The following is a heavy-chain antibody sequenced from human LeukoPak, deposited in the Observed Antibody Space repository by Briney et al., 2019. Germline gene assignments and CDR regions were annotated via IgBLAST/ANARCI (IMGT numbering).Heavy chain of an antibody. Sequence: ASVKVSCKASGYTFTSYYMHWVRQAPGQGLEWVGIINPSGGSTSYAQKFQGRVTMTRDTSTSTVYMELSSLRSEDTAVYYCARGSLEEERDYGDSMETFDYWGQGTLVTVSS. J-gene: IGHJ4*02. V-gene: IGHV1-46*01. CDR3: ARGSLEEERDYGDSMETFDY. CDR2: INPSGGST. D-gene: IGHD4-17*01. CDR1: GYTFTSYY.